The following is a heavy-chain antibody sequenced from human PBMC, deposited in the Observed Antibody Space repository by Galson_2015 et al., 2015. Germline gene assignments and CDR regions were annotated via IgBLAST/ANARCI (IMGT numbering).Heavy chain of an antibody. CDR1: GDSVSSNSAA. CDR2: TYYRSKWYN. D-gene: IGHD4-17*01. Sequence: CAISGDSVSSNSAAWNWIRQSPSRGLEWLGRTYYRSKWYNDYAASVKSRITINPDTSKNQFSLQLNSVTPEDTAVYYCAREYDYGDTHPFDYWGQGTLVTVSS. CDR3: AREYDYGDTHPFDY. J-gene: IGHJ4*02. V-gene: IGHV6-1*01.